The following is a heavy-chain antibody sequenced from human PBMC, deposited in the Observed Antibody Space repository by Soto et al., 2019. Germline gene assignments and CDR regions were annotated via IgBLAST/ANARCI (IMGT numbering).Heavy chain of an antibody. Sequence: ESGGGSVEPGGSLRLSCAASGFKFGDHYMTWIRQAPGKGLEWVSKISGDGTTQYYADSVKGRFTVSRDNTKNSLHLQMNRLRAEDTALYYCAGDPFYYASGFWGQGTLVIVSS. D-gene: IGHD3-10*01. V-gene: IGHV3-11*01. CDR3: AGDPFYYASGF. CDR1: GFKFGDHY. J-gene: IGHJ4*02. CDR2: ISGDGTTQ.